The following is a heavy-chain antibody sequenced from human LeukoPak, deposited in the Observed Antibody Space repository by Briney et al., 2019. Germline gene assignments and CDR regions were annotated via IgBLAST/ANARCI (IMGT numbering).Heavy chain of an antibody. CDR2: IYHSGST. V-gene: IGHV4-39*07. D-gene: IGHD3-22*01. J-gene: IGHJ4*02. CDR1: GGSISSSSYY. CDR3: ARGSQTSSGYSPFDY. Sequence: SETLSLTCTVSGGSISSSSYYWGWIRQPPGKGLEWIGSIYHSGSTYYNPSLKSRVTISVDTSKNQFSLKLSSVTAADTAVYYCARGSQTSSGYSPFDYWGQGTLVTVSS.